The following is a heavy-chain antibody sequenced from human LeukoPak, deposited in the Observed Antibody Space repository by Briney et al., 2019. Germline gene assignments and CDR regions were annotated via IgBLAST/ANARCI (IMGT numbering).Heavy chain of an antibody. CDR3: ARVPLYCSSTSCYLDHDAFDI. Sequence: AASVKVSCKASGYTFTGYYMHWVRQAPGQGLEWMGWVNPNSGGTNYAQKFQGRVTMTRDTSISTAYMELSRLRSDDTAVYYCARVPLYCSSTSCYLDHDAFDIWGQGTMVTVSS. CDR1: GYTFTGYY. V-gene: IGHV1-2*02. D-gene: IGHD2-2*01. J-gene: IGHJ3*02. CDR2: VNPNSGGT.